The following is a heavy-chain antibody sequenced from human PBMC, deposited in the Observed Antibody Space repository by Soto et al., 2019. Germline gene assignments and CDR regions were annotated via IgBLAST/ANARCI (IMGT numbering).Heavy chain of an antibody. D-gene: IGHD3-16*01. CDR2: IYGADST. Sequence: VHLVESGGGLVQPGGSLRLSCAVSGFTGTTNSTSWVRQAPGMGLEWVSVIYGADSTYYADSVKGRFTVSRDNSKKTMYLQMSSMRAEDTAIYCGTTAAPWGQNDFGGQGTLVTVPS. CDR1: GFTGTTNS. CDR3: TTAAPWGQNDF. V-gene: IGHV3-66*01. J-gene: IGHJ4*01.